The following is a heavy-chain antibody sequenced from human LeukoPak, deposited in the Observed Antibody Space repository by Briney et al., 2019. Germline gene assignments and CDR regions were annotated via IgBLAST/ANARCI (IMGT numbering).Heavy chain of an antibody. CDR3: ATGIAAAGLPGY. J-gene: IGHJ4*02. CDR2: ISAYNGNT. D-gene: IGHD6-13*01. CDR1: VYTFTSYG. Sequence: GASVTVSFKASVYTFTSYGISWVRQAPGQGLEWMGWISAYNGNTNYAQKLQGRVTMTTDTSTSTAYMELRSLRSDDTAVYYCATGIAAAGLPGYWGQGTLVTVSS. V-gene: IGHV1-18*01.